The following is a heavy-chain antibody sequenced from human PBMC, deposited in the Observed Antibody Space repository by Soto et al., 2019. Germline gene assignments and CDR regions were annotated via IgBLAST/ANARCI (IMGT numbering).Heavy chain of an antibody. D-gene: IGHD1-26*01. V-gene: IGHV3-9*01. CDR1: GFTFDDYA. J-gene: IGHJ4*02. CDR3: AKDKWELSYYFDY. CDR2: ISWNRGNI. Sequence: EVQLVESGGGLVQPGRSLRLSCAASGFTFDDYAMHWVRQAPGKGLEWVSGISWNRGNIGYADSVKGRFTISRDNAKNSLYLQMNSLRAEDTALYYCAKDKWELSYYFDYWGQGTLVTVSS.